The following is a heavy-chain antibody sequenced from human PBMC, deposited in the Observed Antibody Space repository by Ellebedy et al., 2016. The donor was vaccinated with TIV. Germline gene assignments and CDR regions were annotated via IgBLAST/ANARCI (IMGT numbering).Heavy chain of an antibody. CDR2: ISGHKPDT. Sequence: AASVKVSCKASGYTFSSYGISWVRQAPGQGLEWMGWISGHKPDTNRAQKFQGRVTMTTETSTSTAYMELSRLTSYDTAVYYCLRDRQGRNYQPGDCWGQGTLVTVSS. J-gene: IGHJ4*02. CDR1: GYTFSSYG. V-gene: IGHV1-18*04. D-gene: IGHD1-7*01. CDR3: LRDRQGRNYQPGDC.